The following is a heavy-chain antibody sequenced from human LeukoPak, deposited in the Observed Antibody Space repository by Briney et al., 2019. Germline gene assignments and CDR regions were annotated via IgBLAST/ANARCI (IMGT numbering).Heavy chain of an antibody. V-gene: IGHV3-23*01. Sequence: GGSLRLSCAASGFTFSSYGMSWVRQAPGKGLECVSAISGSGGSTYYADSVKGRFTISRDNSKNTLYLQMNSLRAEDTAVYYCAKDFPQVPQDYYDSICYFDYWGQGTLVTVSS. CDR1: GFTFSSYG. CDR2: ISGSGGST. J-gene: IGHJ4*02. CDR3: AKDFPQVPQDYYDSICYFDY. D-gene: IGHD3-22*01.